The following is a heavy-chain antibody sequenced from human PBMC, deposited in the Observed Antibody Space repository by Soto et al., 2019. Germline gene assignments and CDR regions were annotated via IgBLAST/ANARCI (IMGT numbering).Heavy chain of an antibody. CDR1: GFLFNNYD. CDR3: VRDRGGLYDYYHGMDV. CDR2: MSYDESNE. Sequence: QVQLVESGGGAVQPGRSLRLSCAASGFLFNNYDMHWVRQAPGEGLEWVAVMSYDESNEYYADSLKGRFTISRDNSKNTLYLQMNSLRVEDTAVYYCVRDRGGLYDYYHGMDVWGRGTTVTVSS. V-gene: IGHV3-30*03. J-gene: IGHJ6*02. D-gene: IGHD3-10*01.